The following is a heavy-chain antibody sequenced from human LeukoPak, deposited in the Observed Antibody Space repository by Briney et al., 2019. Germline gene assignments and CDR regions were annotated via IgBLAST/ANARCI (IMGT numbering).Heavy chain of an antibody. CDR1: WTPIIFSY. V-gene: IGHV4-59*07. Sequence: ADTLPLTRSFSWTPIIFSYWRWIPQPPGKALECIGYNYYTGSTNYNPPLKSRVTISCDTSNNQFSLKLLTVTAAETAVFYCAKLASGGYYHPFAYWGPGALVTVSP. J-gene: IGHJ4*02. D-gene: IGHD3-22*01. CDR3: AKLASGGYYHPFAY. CDR2: NYYTGST.